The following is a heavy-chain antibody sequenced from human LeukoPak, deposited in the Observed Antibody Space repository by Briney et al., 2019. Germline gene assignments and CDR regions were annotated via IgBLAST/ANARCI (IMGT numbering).Heavy chain of an antibody. CDR2: ISGSGGST. Sequence: SGGSLRLSCAASGFTFSSYGLSWVRQAPGRGLEWVSAISGSGGSTYYADSVKGRFTISRDNSKNTLYLQVNSLRAEDTAVYYCAKAGFSSSWSKPDNWFDPWGQGTLVTVSS. CDR3: AKAGFSSSWSKPDNWFDP. J-gene: IGHJ5*02. V-gene: IGHV3-23*01. CDR1: GFTFSSYG. D-gene: IGHD6-13*01.